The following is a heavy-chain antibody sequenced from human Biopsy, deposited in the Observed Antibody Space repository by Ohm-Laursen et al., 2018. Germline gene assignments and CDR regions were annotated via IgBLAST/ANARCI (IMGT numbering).Heavy chain of an antibody. D-gene: IGHD3-10*01. CDR2: ISKGGDT. CDR1: GGSITDDY. J-gene: IGHJ6*02. Sequence: SETLSITCAVSGGSITDDYWSWIRQSPGKGLEWTGFISKGGDTTYNPSLESRVTISLDTSKSQFSLKLTSVTAADTGVYFCSRGRVEKGTRSPSWGLYDTYYKYHAMDVWGPGTAVTVSS. V-gene: IGHV4-59*01. CDR3: SRGRVEKGTRSPSWGLYDTYYKYHAMDV.